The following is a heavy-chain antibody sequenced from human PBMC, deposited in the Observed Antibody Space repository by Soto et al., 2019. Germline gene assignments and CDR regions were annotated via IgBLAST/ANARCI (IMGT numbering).Heavy chain of an antibody. CDR1: GGSISSYY. V-gene: IGHV4-59*08. CDR2: IYYSGST. CDR3: ARQVPITMVRCVIHSYYFDY. Sequence: SETLSLTCTVSGGSISSYYWSWIRQPPGKGLEWIGYIYYSGSTNYNPSLKSRVTISVDTSKNQFSLKLSSVTAADTAVYYCARQVPITMVRCVIHSYYFDYWGQGTLVTVSS. J-gene: IGHJ4*02. D-gene: IGHD3-10*01.